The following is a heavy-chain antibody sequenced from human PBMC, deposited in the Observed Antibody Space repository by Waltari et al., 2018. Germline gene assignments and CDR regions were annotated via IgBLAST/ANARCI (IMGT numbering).Heavy chain of an antibody. V-gene: IGHV4-34*01. Sequence: QVQLQQWGAGLLKPSETLSLTCAVYGGSFSGYYWSWIRQPPGQGLEWIGEINHSGSTNYNPSLKSRVTISVDTSKNQFSLKLSSVTAADTAVYYCARGGSITIFGVVINEGYYFDYWGQGTLVTVSS. J-gene: IGHJ4*02. CDR2: INHSGST. D-gene: IGHD3-3*01. CDR1: GGSFSGYY. CDR3: ARGGSITIFGVVINEGYYFDY.